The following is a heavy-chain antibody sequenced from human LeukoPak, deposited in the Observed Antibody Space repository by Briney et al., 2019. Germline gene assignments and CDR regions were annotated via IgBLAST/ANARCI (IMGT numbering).Heavy chain of an antibody. Sequence: GGSLRLSCVASGFTFSDHWMHWVRQAPGKGLVWVSRINSDGSSASYADSVTGRFTISRDNAKNTLYLQMNSLRPEDTAVYFCARPHVGTVSSWFDPWGQGTLVTVSS. D-gene: IGHD4-17*01. CDR2: INSDGSSA. CDR1: GFTFSDHW. V-gene: IGHV3-74*01. J-gene: IGHJ5*02. CDR3: ARPHVGTVSSWFDP.